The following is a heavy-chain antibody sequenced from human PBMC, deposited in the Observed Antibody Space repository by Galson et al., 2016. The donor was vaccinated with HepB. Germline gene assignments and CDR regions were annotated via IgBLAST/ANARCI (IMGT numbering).Heavy chain of an antibody. D-gene: IGHD3-22*01. CDR2: IWYNGGQK. V-gene: IGHV3-33*01. Sequence: SLRLSCAASAFTFSNFGMHWVRQAPGKGLQWVAVIWYNGGQKYYADFAKGRFTISRDNSENTLYLQMNNLRAEDKAVYYCVRGDHYATSGYFLDRWGQGTLVTVSS. CDR1: AFTFSNFG. J-gene: IGHJ5*02. CDR3: VRGDHYATSGYFLDR.